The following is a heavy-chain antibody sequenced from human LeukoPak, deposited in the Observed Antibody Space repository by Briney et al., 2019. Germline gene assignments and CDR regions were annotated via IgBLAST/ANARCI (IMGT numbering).Heavy chain of an antibody. Sequence: SETLSLTCTVSGGSISSYYWSWIRQPPGKGLEWIGYIYYSGSTNYNPSLKSRVAISVDTSKNQFSLKLSSVTAADTAVYYCARLPSAYWGQGTLVTVSS. CDR3: ARLPSAY. CDR2: IYYSGST. CDR1: GGSISSYY. V-gene: IGHV4-59*01. D-gene: IGHD2-15*01. J-gene: IGHJ4*02.